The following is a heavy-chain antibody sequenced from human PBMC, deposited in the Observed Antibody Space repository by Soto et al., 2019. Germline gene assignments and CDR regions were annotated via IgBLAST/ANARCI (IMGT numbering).Heavy chain of an antibody. CDR2: IRGHTVDT. Sequence: QVHLVQSGTEVKKPGASVKVSCKASGYTFTNYAISWVRQAPGQGLEWMGWIRGHTVDTKYAQKFQGRVTMTTDTSTTTAYMDLRSLRSDDTAVYYCESPEAPFGESLHWGQGTLVTVSS. V-gene: IGHV1-18*01. J-gene: IGHJ4*02. CDR3: ESPEAPFGESLH. CDR1: GYTFTNYA. D-gene: IGHD3-10*01.